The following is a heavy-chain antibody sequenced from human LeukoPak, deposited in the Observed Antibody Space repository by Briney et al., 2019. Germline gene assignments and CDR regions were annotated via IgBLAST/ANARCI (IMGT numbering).Heavy chain of an antibody. CDR2: VYYSGST. CDR1: GGSISSSSYY. J-gene: IGHJ6*03. D-gene: IGHD2-15*01. Sequence: SETLSLTCTVSGGSISSSSYYWGWIRQPPGKGLEWIGSVYYSGSTYYNPSLKSRVTISVDTSKNQFSLKLSSVTAADTAVYYCARRVDYYYYMDVWGKGTTVTVSS. CDR3: ARRVDYYYYMDV. V-gene: IGHV4-39*07.